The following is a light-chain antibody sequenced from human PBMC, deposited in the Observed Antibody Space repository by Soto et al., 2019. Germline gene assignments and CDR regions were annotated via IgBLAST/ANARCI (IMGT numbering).Light chain of an antibody. V-gene: IGLV2-8*01. CDR2: EVN. Sequence: QSVLTQPPSASGSPGQLVTISCTGTSSDVGNYNYVSWYQQYPGKAPKLMIYEVNKRPSGVPDRFSGSKSGNTASLTVSGLQAEDEADYYCTSYAAGKNVVFGGGTQLTVL. CDR3: TSYAAGKNVV. J-gene: IGLJ2*01. CDR1: SSDVGNYNY.